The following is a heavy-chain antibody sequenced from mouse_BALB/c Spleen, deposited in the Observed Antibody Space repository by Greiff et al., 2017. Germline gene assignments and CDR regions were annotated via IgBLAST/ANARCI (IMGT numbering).Heavy chain of an antibody. D-gene: IGHD2-1*01. Sequence: EVHLVESGGGLVQPGGSRKLSCAASGFTFSSFGMHWVRQAPEKGLEWVAYISSGSSTIYYADTVKGRFTISRDNPKNTLFLQMTSLRSEDTAMYYCARSSYGNYAGYYAMDYWGQGTSVTVSS. J-gene: IGHJ4*01. CDR2: ISSGSSTI. CDR1: GFTFSSFG. CDR3: ARSSYGNYAGYYAMDY. V-gene: IGHV5-17*02.